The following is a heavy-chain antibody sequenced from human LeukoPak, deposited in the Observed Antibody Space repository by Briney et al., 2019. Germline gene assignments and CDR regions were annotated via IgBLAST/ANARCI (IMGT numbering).Heavy chain of an antibody. J-gene: IGHJ6*03. CDR2: KNHNGST. V-gene: IGHV4-34*01. D-gene: IGHD6-19*01. Sequence: SETLSLTCAVYGGSFSGYYWSWIRQRPGKGVEWSGEKNHNGSTNYHPSLQSPVPISVDTSNNQFSLKLSSVPAAPTAVYYCARGAQLLVSLYYYYYIYVWGKGTTVTVSS. CDR3: ARGAQLLVSLYYYYYIYV. CDR1: GGSFSGYY.